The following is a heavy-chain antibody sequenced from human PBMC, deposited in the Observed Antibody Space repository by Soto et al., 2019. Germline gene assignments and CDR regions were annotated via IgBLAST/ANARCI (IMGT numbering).Heavy chain of an antibody. D-gene: IGHD2-15*01. CDR3: ARDLTSGYCSGGSCYYYGMDV. J-gene: IGHJ6*02. V-gene: IGHV3-23*01. CDR2: ISGSGGST. CDR1: GFTFSSYA. Sequence: GGSLRLSCAASGFTFSSYAMSWVRQAPGKGLEWVSAISGSGGSTYYADSVKGRFTISRDNSKNTLYLQMNSLRAEDTAVYYCARDLTSGYCSGGSCYYYGMDVRGQGTTVTVSS.